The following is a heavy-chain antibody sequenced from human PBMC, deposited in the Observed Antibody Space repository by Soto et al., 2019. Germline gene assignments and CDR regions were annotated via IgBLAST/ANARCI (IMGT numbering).Heavy chain of an antibody. V-gene: IGHV1-46*01. D-gene: IGHD3-16*02. Sequence: ASVKVSCKASGYTFTSYYMHWVRPALGQGLEFMGIMNPSGSNTSYAQKFQGRATFTWNTPTSTAYMDLSGLRSEDTAVYYCARYRTKVPVAFDVWGQGTMVTVSS. J-gene: IGHJ3*01. CDR3: ARYRTKVPVAFDV. CDR2: MNPSGSNT. CDR1: GYTFTSYY.